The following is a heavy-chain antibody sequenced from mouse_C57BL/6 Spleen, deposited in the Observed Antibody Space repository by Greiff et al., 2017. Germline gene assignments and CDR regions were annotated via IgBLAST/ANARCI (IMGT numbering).Heavy chain of an antibody. D-gene: IGHD2-2*01. Sequence: EVQRVESGGGLVKPGGSLKLSCAASGFTFSDYGMHWVRQAPEKGLEWVAYISSGSSTIYYADTVKGRFTISRDNAKNTLFLQMTSLRSADTAMYYCARPFYYGYLYAMDYWGQGTSVTVSS. CDR3: ARPFYYGYLYAMDY. CDR2: ISSGSSTI. V-gene: IGHV5-17*01. CDR1: GFTFSDYG. J-gene: IGHJ4*01.